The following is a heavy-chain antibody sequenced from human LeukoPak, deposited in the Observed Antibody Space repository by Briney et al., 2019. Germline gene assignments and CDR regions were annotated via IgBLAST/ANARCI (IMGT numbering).Heavy chain of an antibody. V-gene: IGHV4-34*01. D-gene: IGHD3-22*01. J-gene: IGHJ4*02. CDR1: GGSFSGYY. Sequence: SETLSLTCAVYGGSFSGYYWSWIRQPPGKGLECIGEINHSGSTNYNPSLKSRVTISVDTSKNQFSLKLSSVTAADTAVYYCARAWYYYDSSGYYPFDYWGQGTLVTVSS. CDR3: ARAWYYYDSSGYYPFDY. CDR2: INHSGST.